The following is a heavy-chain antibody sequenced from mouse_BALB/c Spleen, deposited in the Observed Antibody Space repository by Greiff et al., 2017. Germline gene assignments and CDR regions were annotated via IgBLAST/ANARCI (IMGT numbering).Heavy chain of an antibody. CDR2: IRNKANGYTT. CDR1: GFTFTDYY. V-gene: IGHV7-3*02. CDR3: ARDGGYYHDY. Sequence: EVMLVVSGGGLVQPGGSLRLSCATSGFTFTDYYMSWVRQPPGKALEWLGFIRNKANGYTTEYSASVKGRFTISRDNSQSILYLQMNTLRAEDSATYYCARDGGYYHDYWGQGTTLTVSS. J-gene: IGHJ2*01.